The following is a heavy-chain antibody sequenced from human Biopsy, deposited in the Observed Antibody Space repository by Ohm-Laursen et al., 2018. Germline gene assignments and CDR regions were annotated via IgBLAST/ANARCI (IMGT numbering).Heavy chain of an antibody. CDR1: GYTFTGHY. CDR2: INPNGGDT. Sequence: GASVKVSCKSSGYTFTGHYMHWVRQAPGQGLEWMGWINPNGGDTNYAQKFQGRVTMTTDTSVSTAYMELGRLTFDDTAVYYCARASMIRGVMDVDYWGQGTLVIVSS. CDR3: ARASMIRGVMDVDY. V-gene: IGHV1-2*02. J-gene: IGHJ4*02. D-gene: IGHD3-10*01.